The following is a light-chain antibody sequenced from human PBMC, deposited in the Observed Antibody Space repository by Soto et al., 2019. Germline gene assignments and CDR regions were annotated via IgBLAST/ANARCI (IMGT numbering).Light chain of an antibody. CDR2: AAS. Sequence: DLLMTQSPSSLSASVGDRVTITCRSSQSIDTYLNWYQQKPGKPPKLLIYAASNLQSGVPSRFSGSGSGTDFTLTISSVQPEDFATYFCQQSHNSPRTFGHGTKVEIK. V-gene: IGKV1-39*01. CDR1: QSIDTY. CDR3: QQSHNSPRT. J-gene: IGKJ1*01.